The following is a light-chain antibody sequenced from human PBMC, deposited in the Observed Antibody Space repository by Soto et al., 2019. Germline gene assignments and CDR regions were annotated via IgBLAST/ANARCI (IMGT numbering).Light chain of an antibody. J-gene: IGKJ1*01. V-gene: IGKV1-5*01. Sequence: DIQMTQSPSTLSASVGDRVTITCRASQSISSWLAWYQQKPGKAPKLLIYEASYLERGVPSRFSGSGSGTEFTLTISDLQPDDLATYYCQQYNNFWTFGPGTKVEI. CDR2: EAS. CDR3: QQYNNFWT. CDR1: QSISSW.